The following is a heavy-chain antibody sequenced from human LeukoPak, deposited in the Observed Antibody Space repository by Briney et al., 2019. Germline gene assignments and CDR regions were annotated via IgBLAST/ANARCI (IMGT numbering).Heavy chain of an antibody. CDR3: AKDSCSSTSCRRYFDY. D-gene: IGHD2-2*01. Sequence: PGGSLRHSCAASGFTFISYAMSWVRQAPGKGLEWVSAISGSGGSTYYADSVKGRFTISRDNSKNTLYLQMNSLRAEDTAVYYCAKDSCSSTSCRRYFDYWGQGTLVTVSS. V-gene: IGHV3-23*01. J-gene: IGHJ4*02. CDR1: GFTFISYA. CDR2: ISGSGGST.